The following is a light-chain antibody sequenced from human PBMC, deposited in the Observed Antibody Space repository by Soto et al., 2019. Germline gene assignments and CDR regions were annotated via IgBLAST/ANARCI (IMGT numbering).Light chain of an antibody. CDR1: QAISNY. CDR3: HHYGISPPWT. Sequence: DIQLTQSPSFLSASVGDRVTITCRASQAISNYLAWYQQKPAKAPMLLIYTASTLQSGVPSRFSGSGSGTEFTLTISRLEPEDFAVYYCHHYGISPPWTFGQGTKVDI. V-gene: IGKV1-9*01. CDR2: TAS. J-gene: IGKJ1*01.